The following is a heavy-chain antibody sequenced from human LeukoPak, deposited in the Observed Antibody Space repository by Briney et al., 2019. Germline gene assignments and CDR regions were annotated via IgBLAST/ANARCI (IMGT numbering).Heavy chain of an antibody. Sequence: PSQTLSLTCAVYGGSFSGYYWSWIRQPPGKGLEWIGEINHSGSTNYNPSLKSRVTISVDTSKNQFSLKLSSVTAADTAVYYCARHTLGWFDPWGQGTLVTVSS. V-gene: IGHV4-34*01. CDR2: INHSGST. CDR1: GGSFSGYY. J-gene: IGHJ5*02. CDR3: ARHTLGWFDP.